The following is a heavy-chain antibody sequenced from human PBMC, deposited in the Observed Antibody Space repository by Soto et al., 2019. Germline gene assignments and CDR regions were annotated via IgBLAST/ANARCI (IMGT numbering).Heavy chain of an antibody. J-gene: IGHJ3*02. D-gene: IGHD4-4*01. CDR2: MSHSGGT. CDR3: ARVERGTTTTVVDAFDI. Sequence: QVQLQQWGAGLLKPSETLSLTCAVYGGFVSSGNYYWSWIRQPPGKGLEWIGEMSHSGGTHFNPSLKIRVTISVDTSQNQFSLKMTSVTAADTALYYCARVERGTTTTVVDAFDIWGPGTMVTVSS. CDR1: GGFVSSGNYY. V-gene: IGHV4-34*01.